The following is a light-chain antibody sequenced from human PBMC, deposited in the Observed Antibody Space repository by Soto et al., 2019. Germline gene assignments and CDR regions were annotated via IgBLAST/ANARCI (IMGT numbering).Light chain of an antibody. Sequence: QSVLTQPPSASGTPGQRVTISCTGSSSNIGGNSVNWYQQLPGTAPKLLIQSNNQRPSGVPDRFSGSKSGTSGSLAISGLQSEDEADYYCAAWGDSLNGFVFGTGTKVTVL. J-gene: IGLJ1*01. CDR1: SSNIGGNS. CDR2: SNN. CDR3: AAWGDSLNGFV. V-gene: IGLV1-44*01.